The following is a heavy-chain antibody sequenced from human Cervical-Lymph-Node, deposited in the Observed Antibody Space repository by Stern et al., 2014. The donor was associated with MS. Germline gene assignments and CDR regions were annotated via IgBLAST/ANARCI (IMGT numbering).Heavy chain of an antibody. J-gene: IGHJ4*02. V-gene: IGHV1-24*01. CDR1: GSTLTDFF. CDR3: ATDYNY. D-gene: IGHD3-10*01. Sequence: QVQLVQSGAEVKKPGASVKVSCKVSGSTLTDFFMHCVRQPPGKGLEWMGGFDPEDGETIYAQKFQGRVTMTEDTSTDTAYMELSNLRSDDTAVYYCATDYNYWGQGTLVTVSS. CDR2: FDPEDGET.